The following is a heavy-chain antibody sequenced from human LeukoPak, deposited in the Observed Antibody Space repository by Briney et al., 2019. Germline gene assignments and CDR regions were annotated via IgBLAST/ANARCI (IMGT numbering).Heavy chain of an antibody. V-gene: IGHV4-38-2*02. D-gene: IGHD3-10*01. CDR2: IYHSGST. CDR1: GYSISSGYY. Sequence: PSETLSLTCTVSGYSISSGYYWGWIRQPPGKGLEWIGSIYHSGSTYYNPSLKSRVTISVDTSKNQFSLKLSSVTAADTAVYYCARDVMVRGVIRRPRHYMDVWGKGTTVTVSS. J-gene: IGHJ6*03. CDR3: ARDVMVRGVIRRPRHYMDV.